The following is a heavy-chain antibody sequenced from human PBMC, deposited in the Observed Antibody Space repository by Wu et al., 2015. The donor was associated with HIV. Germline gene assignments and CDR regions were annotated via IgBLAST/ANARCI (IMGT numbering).Heavy chain of an antibody. CDR2: INPNSGKT. V-gene: IGHV1-2*02. J-gene: IGHJ4*02. D-gene: IGHD2-8*02. Sequence: HVQLTQSGTEVRKPGASVQVSCKASGYNLNDYYIYWVRQAPGQGLEWMGWINPNSGKTYYAQSFQGRVTMTRTTSLSMAYLDLTRLRDDDTAVYYCARRGIGSVLSTVNCYIDNWGQGTLVIVSS. CDR3: ARRGIGSVLSTVNCYIDN. CDR1: GYNLNDYY.